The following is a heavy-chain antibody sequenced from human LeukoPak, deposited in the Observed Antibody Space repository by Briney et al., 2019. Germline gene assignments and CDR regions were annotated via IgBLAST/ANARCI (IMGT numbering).Heavy chain of an antibody. J-gene: IGHJ4*02. V-gene: IGHV4-39*01. Sequence: SETLSLTCTVSGGSISSSSYYWGWIRQPPGKGLEWIGSIYYGGSTYYNPSLKSRVTISVDTSKNQFSLKLSSVTAADTAVYYCARLIDQLLSFWGQGTLVTVSS. CDR2: IYYGGST. CDR3: ARLIDQLLSF. CDR1: GGSISSSSYY. D-gene: IGHD2-2*01.